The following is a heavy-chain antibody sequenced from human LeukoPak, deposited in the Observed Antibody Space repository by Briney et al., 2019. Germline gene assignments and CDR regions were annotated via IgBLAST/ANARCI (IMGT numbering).Heavy chain of an antibody. CDR3: ARGGRKYSGSHPQDY. Sequence: PSETLSLTCSVSNDSISSRTYHWGWIRQPPGKGLDWIGNIFFGGTTYYNPSLKSRVAISVDTSRNQFSLKLSSVTAADTAVYYCARGGRKYSGSHPQDYWGQGTLVTVSS. D-gene: IGHD1-26*01. CDR2: IFFGGTT. J-gene: IGHJ4*02. CDR1: NDSISSRTYH. V-gene: IGHV4-39*07.